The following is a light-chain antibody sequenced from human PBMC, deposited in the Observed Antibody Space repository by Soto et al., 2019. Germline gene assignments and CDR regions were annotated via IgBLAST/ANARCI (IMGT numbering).Light chain of an antibody. V-gene: IGKV1-39*01. J-gene: IGKJ2*01. CDR1: QRITTY. Sequence: IHMTQSPSSLSASVGDRVTITCRASQRITTYLNWYQQKPGKAPKLLISTAATLQGGVPSRFSGSGSGTDFTLNITTLQPEDFATYFCQQSYSTPYTCGQGTKLEIK. CDR3: QQSYSTPYT. CDR2: TAA.